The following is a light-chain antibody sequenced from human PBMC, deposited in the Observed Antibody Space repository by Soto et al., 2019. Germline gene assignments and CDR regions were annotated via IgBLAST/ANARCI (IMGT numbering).Light chain of an antibody. CDR1: SSKIRAGYD. V-gene: IGLV1-40*01. CDR3: QSYDSSLSGYV. CDR2: GNS. J-gene: IGLJ1*01. Sequence: QCVLKQPPSGSGGPGERGTIFWTGSSSKIRAGYDVHWYQQLPGTAPKLLIYGNSNRPSGVPDRFSGSKSGTSASLAITGLQAEDEADYYCQSYDSSLSGYVFGTGTKVTVL.